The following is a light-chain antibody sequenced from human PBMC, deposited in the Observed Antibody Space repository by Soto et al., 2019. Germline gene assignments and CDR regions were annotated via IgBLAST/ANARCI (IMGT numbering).Light chain of an antibody. CDR3: SSYAGTNNVV. CDR1: TSDVGAYNY. V-gene: IGLV2-8*01. J-gene: IGLJ2*01. Sequence: QSVLTQPPSASGSPGQSVTISCTGTTSDVGAYNYVSWYQQHPGKAPQLMIYEVSKRPSGVPDRFSGSKSGNTASLTVSGLQAEDETEYHCSSYAGTNNVVFGGGTQLTVL. CDR2: EVS.